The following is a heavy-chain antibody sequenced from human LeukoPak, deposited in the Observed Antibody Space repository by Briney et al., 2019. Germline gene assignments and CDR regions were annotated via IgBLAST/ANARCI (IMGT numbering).Heavy chain of an antibody. Sequence: PSETLSLTCTVSGGSISSYYWSWIRQPPGKGLEWIGYIYYSGSTNYNPSLKSRVTISVDTSKNQFSLKLSSVTAADTAVYYCARLLGYSSYDSHPNWFDPWGQGTLVTVSS. CDR1: GGSISSYY. J-gene: IGHJ5*02. D-gene: IGHD5-12*01. V-gene: IGHV4-59*08. CDR2: IYYSGST. CDR3: ARLLGYSSYDSHPNWFDP.